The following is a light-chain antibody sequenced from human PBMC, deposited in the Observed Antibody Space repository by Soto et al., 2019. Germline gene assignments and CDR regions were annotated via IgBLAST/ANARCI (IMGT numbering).Light chain of an antibody. CDR2: AAS. CDR1: QYIITY. Sequence: DIQMTQSPSSLSASVGDRVTITCRTSQYIITYLNWYQLKPGKAPKLLIYAASSLQGGVPSRFSGSGSGTDFTLTISRLQPEDFATYYCQQSYSTPYTFGQGTKLEIK. J-gene: IGKJ2*01. CDR3: QQSYSTPYT. V-gene: IGKV1-39*01.